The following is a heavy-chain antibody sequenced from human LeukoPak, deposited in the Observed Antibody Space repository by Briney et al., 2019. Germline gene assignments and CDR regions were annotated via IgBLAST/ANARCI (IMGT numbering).Heavy chain of an antibody. J-gene: IGHJ5*02. CDR1: GYTFTSYY. CDR3: ARAANWHDDDWFDP. Sequence: ASVKASCKASGYTFTSYYIHWVRQDPGQGLEWMGIINPSSGTIDYAQKFQGRVTMTRDMSTSTVYMELSSLRSEDTAVYYCARAANWHDDDWFDPWGQGTLVTVSS. D-gene: IGHD1-1*01. CDR2: INPSSGTI. V-gene: IGHV1-46*01.